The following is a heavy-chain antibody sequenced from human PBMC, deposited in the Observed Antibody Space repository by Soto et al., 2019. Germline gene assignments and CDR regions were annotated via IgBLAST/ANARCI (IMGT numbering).Heavy chain of an antibody. CDR2: ISYDGSNK. D-gene: IGHD4-17*01. Sequence: GLSLRLSCAASGITFSSDGRPWVRQAPGQGLGGVAVISYDGSNKYYADSVKGRFTISRDNSKNTLYLQMNSLRAVETAVYYCAHCAADPYGDYDGCALYTLGQETTLTVAS. CDR3: AHCAADPYGDYDGCALYT. J-gene: IGHJ3*02. CDR1: GITFSSDG. V-gene: IGHV3-30*03.